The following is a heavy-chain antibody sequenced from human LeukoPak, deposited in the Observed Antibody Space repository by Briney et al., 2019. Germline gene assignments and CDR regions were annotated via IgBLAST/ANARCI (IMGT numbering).Heavy chain of an antibody. V-gene: IGHV3-30*18. CDR3: GKRVPAPLFDY. CDR1: GFTFSNYG. CDR2: TSDDGSDK. Sequence: GGSLRLSCAPSGFTFSNYGMHWVRQAPGKGLEWVAVTSDDGSDKFYADSVKGRFTISRDNSKNTLYLQMNSYRTEDTAVYYCGKRVPAPLFDYWGQGTLVSVSS. J-gene: IGHJ4*02. D-gene: IGHD2-2*01.